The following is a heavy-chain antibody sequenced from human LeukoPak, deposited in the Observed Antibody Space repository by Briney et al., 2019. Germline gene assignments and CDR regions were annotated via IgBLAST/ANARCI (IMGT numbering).Heavy chain of an antibody. CDR1: GFTFSSYA. D-gene: IGHD1-20*01. V-gene: IGHV3-64*01. Sequence: GGSLRLSCDASGFTFSSYAMHWVRQAPGKGLEYVSAISSNGGSTYYANSVKGRFTISRDNSKNTLYLQMGSLRAEDMAVYYCARGGITGSLLIDYWAREPWSPSPQ. CDR3: ARGGITGSLLIDY. J-gene: IGHJ4*02. CDR2: ISSNGGST.